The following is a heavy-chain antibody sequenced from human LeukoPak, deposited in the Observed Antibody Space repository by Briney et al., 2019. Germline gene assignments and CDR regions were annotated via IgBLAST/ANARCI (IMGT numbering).Heavy chain of an antibody. V-gene: IGHV5-51*01. CDR3: AGVPDILTGYYPFDY. Sequence: GESLKISCKGSGYSFTSYWIGWVRQMPGKGLEWMGIIYPGDSDTRYSPSFQGQVTISADKSISTAYLQWSSLKASDTAMYYCAGVPDILTGYYPFDYWGQGTLVTVSS. J-gene: IGHJ4*02. CDR2: IYPGDSDT. D-gene: IGHD3-9*01. CDR1: GYSFTSYW.